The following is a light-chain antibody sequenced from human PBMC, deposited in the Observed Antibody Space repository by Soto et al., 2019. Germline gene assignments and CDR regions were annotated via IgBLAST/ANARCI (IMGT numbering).Light chain of an antibody. CDR3: SLYISGSTYV. CDR2: EVN. CDR1: SSDVGSYNR. Sequence: QSVLTKPPSVAGSPGQSFTISCTGTSSDVGSYNRLSWYQQPPGTAPKLIMYEVNTRPSGVPDRFSGSKSGSTASLTISGLQAEDEADYYCSLYISGSTYVFGTGTKGTVL. J-gene: IGLJ1*01. V-gene: IGLV2-18*01.